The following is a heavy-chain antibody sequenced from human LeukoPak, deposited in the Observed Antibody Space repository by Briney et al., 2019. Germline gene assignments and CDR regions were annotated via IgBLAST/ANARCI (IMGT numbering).Heavy chain of an antibody. CDR2: INSDGDIT. CDR1: GFTFSSYW. D-gene: IGHD3-16*01. Sequence: GGSLRLSCAASGFTFSSYWMHWVRQAPGKGLVWVSHINSDGDITNYADSVKGRFTISRDNAKNSLYLQMDSLRAEDTAVYYCARVLLGNAYDAMDVWGQGTTVTVSS. V-gene: IGHV3-74*01. CDR3: ARVLLGNAYDAMDV. J-gene: IGHJ6*02.